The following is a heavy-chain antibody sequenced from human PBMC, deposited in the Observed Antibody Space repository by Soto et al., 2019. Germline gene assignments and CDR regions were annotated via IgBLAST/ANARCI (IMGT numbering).Heavy chain of an antibody. Sequence: SETLSLTCTVSGSSINSSGYYWGWIRQPPGKGLEWIGSMFYGVSTYYNPSPKSRVTVSVDTSKNQFSLNLRSVTAADTAVYYCARLPSRHLVDYWGQGTLVTVS. J-gene: IGHJ4*02. V-gene: IGHV4-39*01. CDR1: GSSINSSGYY. CDR3: ARLPSRHLVDY. CDR2: MFYGVST. D-gene: IGHD3-16*01.